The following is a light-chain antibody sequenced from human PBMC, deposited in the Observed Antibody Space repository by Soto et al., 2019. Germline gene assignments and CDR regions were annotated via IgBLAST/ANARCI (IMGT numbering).Light chain of an antibody. CDR1: TSNIGAGYD. J-gene: IGLJ3*02. CDR2: TNT. V-gene: IGLV1-40*01. Sequence: QAVVTQPPSVSGAPGQRVTISCTGSTSNIGAGYDVHWYQHLPGTAPRLIIYTNTNRPSGVPDRFSASKSGTSASLAITGLQAEDEADYYCQSYDRTLSGWVFGGGTQLTVL. CDR3: QSYDRTLSGWV.